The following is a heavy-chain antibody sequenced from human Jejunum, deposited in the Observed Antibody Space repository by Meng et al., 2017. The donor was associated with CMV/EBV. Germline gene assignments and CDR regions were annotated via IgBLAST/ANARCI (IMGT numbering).Heavy chain of an antibody. J-gene: IGHJ4*02. CDR3: ARGNGSGSYLIEY. Sequence: AASGFTLNRYAMHWVRQAPGKGLEWVALMSYDGGNIQYADSVKGRFTISRENSKNMVYLQVNSLRAEDAAVYYCARGNGSGSYLIEYWGQGTLVTVSS. V-gene: IGHV3-30-3*01. D-gene: IGHD3-10*01. CDR1: GFTLNRYA. CDR2: MSYDGGNI.